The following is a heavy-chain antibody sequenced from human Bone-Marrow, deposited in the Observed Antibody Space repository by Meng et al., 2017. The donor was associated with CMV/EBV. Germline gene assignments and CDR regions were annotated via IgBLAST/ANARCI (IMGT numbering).Heavy chain of an antibody. V-gene: IGHV3-7*01. Sequence: GGSLRLSCAASGFNFGVYWMTWVRQPPGKGLEWVANIKRDGSEAYYADSVKGRFTISRDNAKNSLYLQMNSLRGADTAVYYCARSFEYWGRGTLVTVSS. J-gene: IGHJ4*02. CDR1: GFNFGVYW. CDR2: IKRDGSEA. CDR3: ARSFEY.